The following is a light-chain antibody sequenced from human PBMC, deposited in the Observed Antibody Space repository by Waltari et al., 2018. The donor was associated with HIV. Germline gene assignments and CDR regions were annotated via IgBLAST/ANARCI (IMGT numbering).Light chain of an antibody. CDR2: RND. V-gene: IGLV1-47*01. CDR3: AAWDDSLSGVV. CDR1: SSNIGSNY. Sequence: QSVVTQPPSASGTPGQRVTISCSGTSSNIGSNYVFWYNQLPGTAPKLLIYRNDQRPPGVPDRFSGSKSGTSASLAISGLRSEDEADYYCAAWDDSLSGVVFGGGTKLTVL. J-gene: IGLJ3*02.